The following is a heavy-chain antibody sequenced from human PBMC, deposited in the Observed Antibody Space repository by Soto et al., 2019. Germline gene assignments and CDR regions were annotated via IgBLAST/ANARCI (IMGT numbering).Heavy chain of an antibody. J-gene: IGHJ5*02. CDR1: GGTFSSYA. Sequence: QVQLVQSGAEVKKPGSSVKVSCKASGGTFSSYAISWVRQAPGQGLEWMGGIIPIFGTANYAQKFQGRVTITADESASTAYMELSSLRSEATAVYYCAGEYSSSEWFDPWGQGTLFTVSP. D-gene: IGHD6-6*01. V-gene: IGHV1-69*12. CDR2: IIPIFGTA. CDR3: AGEYSSSEWFDP.